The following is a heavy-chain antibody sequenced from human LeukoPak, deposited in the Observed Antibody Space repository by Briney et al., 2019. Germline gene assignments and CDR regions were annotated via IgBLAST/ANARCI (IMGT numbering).Heavy chain of an antibody. CDR2: IYHSGST. D-gene: IGHD3-10*01. J-gene: IGHJ4*02. CDR1: GGSISSGGYS. V-gene: IGHV4-30-2*01. Sequence: SQTLSLTCAVSGGSISSGGYSWSWIRQPPGKGLEWIGYIYHSGSTNYNPSLKSRVTISVDTSKNQFSLKLSSVTAADTAVYYCARGIGYYGSGSSFDYWGQGTLVTVSS. CDR3: ARGIGYYGSGSSFDY.